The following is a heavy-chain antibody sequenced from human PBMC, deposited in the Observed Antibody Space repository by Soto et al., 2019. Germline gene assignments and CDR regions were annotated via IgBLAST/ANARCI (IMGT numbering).Heavy chain of an antibody. CDR3: ARGHLPWDHDSYGMDV. V-gene: IGHV3-64*01. D-gene: IGHD1-26*01. CDR2: ISNDAVHK. Sequence: EVQLVESGGGLVQPGGSLTLSCVASGFTFTTYCMHWVRQAPGKGLEYLSAISNDAVHKYYANSVKDRFTISRDNSKDTPYLHLGSLRPEDMAVYYCARGHLPWDHDSYGMDVCGQGTTVTVSS. CDR1: GFTFTTYC. J-gene: IGHJ6*02.